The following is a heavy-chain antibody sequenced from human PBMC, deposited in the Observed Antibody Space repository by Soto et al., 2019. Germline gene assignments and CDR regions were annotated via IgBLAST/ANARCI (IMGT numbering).Heavy chain of an antibody. D-gene: IGHD3-3*01. J-gene: IGHJ4*02. CDR3: AKVRTDLWSGYYGPFDY. Sequence: TGGSLRLSCAASGFTFSSDGMHWVRRAPGKGLEWVAVISYDGSNKYYADSVKGRFTISRDNSKNTLYLQMNSLRAEDTAVYYCAKVRTDLWSGYYGPFDYWGQGTLVTVSS. V-gene: IGHV3-30*18. CDR1: GFTFSSDG. CDR2: ISYDGSNK.